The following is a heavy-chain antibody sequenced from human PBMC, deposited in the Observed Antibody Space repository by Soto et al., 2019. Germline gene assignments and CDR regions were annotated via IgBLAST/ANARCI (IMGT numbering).Heavy chain of an antibody. D-gene: IGHD3-22*01. CDR3: AKGLYYYDSSGYRVFDY. CDR2: FRTGADDGTT. V-gene: IGHV3-23*01. J-gene: IGHJ4*02. CDR1: GFTFSSYS. Sequence: GGSLRLSCAASGFTFSSYSMSWVRQAPGKGLEWVSGFRTGADDGTTYYADSVKGRFTVSRDNSKKTVYLQMHGLRADDTAVYYCAKGLYYYDSSGYRVFDYWGQGALVTVSS.